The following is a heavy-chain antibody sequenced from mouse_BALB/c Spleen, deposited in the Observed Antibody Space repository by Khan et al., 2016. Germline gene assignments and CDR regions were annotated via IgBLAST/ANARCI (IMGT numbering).Heavy chain of an antibody. Sequence: EVKLLESGGGLVQPGGSLKLSCAASGFDFSRYWMNCVRQAPGKGLEWIGDINPDSSTINYTPSLKDKFLISRDNAKNTLYLQMRKVRSEDTALYYCARLYYYGCVDYWGQGTTLTVSS. CDR2: INPDSSTI. J-gene: IGHJ2*01. D-gene: IGHD1-1*01. V-gene: IGHV4-1*02. CDR1: GFDFSRYW. CDR3: ARLYYYGCVDY.